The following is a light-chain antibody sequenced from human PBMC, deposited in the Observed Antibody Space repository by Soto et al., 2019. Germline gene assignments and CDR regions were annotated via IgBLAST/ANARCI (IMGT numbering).Light chain of an antibody. Sequence: EIVLTQSPATLSLSPGERATLSCRASQSVSSYLAWYQQKPGQAPRLLIYDASNRATGIPARFSGSGSVTDFTLPISRLEPEDFAVYYCQQRSNWPRSTFRQGTKREI. CDR2: DAS. V-gene: IGKV3-11*01. J-gene: IGKJ2*01. CDR1: QSVSSY. CDR3: QQRSNWPRST.